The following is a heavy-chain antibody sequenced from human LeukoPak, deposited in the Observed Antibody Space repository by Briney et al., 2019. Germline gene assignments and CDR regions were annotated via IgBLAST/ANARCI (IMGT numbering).Heavy chain of an antibody. CDR2: IIPIFGTA. J-gene: IGHJ5*02. D-gene: IGHD2-15*01. CDR3: ARLGVAATGHWFDP. V-gene: IGHV1-69*06. Sequence: SVKVSCKASGGTFSSYAISWVRQAPGQGLEWMGGIIPIFGTANYAQKFQGRVTITADKSTSTAYMELSSLRSEDTAVYYCARLGVAATGHWFDPWGQGTLVTVSS. CDR1: GGTFSSYA.